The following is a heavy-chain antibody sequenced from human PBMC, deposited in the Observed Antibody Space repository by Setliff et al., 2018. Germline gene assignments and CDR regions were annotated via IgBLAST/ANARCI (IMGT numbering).Heavy chain of an antibody. V-gene: IGHV4-59*01. CDR1: GGSISSYY. Sequence: KPSETLSLTCTVSGGSISSYYWSWIRQPPGKGLEWIGYIYYSGSTNYNPSLKSRVTISVDTSKNQFSLKLSSVTAADTAVYYCARELQFYAFDIWGQGTMVTVSS. J-gene: IGHJ3*02. CDR3: ARELQFYAFDI. D-gene: IGHD5-12*01. CDR2: IYYSGST.